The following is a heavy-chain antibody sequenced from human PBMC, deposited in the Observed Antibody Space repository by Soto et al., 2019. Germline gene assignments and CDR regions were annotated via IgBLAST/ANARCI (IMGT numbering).Heavy chain of an antibody. CDR3: AMMNLYYYDSSGYYDPFWY. D-gene: IGHD3-22*01. Sequence: SETLSLTCTVSGGSISSSSYYWGWIRQPPGKGLEWIGSIYYSGSTYYNPSLKSRVTISVDTSKNQFSLKLSSVTAADTAVYYCAMMNLYYYDSSGYYDPFWYWGQGTLVTVSS. CDR2: IYYSGST. J-gene: IGHJ4*02. CDR1: GGSISSSSYY. V-gene: IGHV4-39*01.